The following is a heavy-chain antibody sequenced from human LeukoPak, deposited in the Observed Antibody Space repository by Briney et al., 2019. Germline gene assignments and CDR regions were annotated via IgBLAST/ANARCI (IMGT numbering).Heavy chain of an antibody. J-gene: IGHJ4*02. CDR1: GFTFDDYG. D-gene: IGHD2-15*01. CDR2: INWNGGST. Sequence: SGGSLRLSCAASGFTFDDYGMSWVRQAPGKGLEWVSGINWNGGSTGYADSVKGRFTISRDNAKNSLYLQMNSLRAEDTALYYCARGGSMSCSGGSCYYGYWGQGTLVTVSS. CDR3: ARGGSMSCSGGSCYYGY. V-gene: IGHV3-20*04.